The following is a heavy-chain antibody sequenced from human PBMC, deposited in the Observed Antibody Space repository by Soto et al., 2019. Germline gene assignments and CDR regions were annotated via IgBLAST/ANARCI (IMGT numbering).Heavy chain of an antibody. CDR3: ARLRLRYWYVDL. CDR2: IYYSGST. D-gene: IGHD6-25*01. CDR1: GASISSSSYY. J-gene: IGHJ2*01. V-gene: IGHV4-39*01. Sequence: SETLSLTCTVSGASISSSSYYWGWIRQPPGKGLEWIGSIYYSGSTYYNPSLKSRVTISVDTSKNQFSLKLNSVTAADTTLYYCARLRLRYWYVDLWGRGTLVTVSS.